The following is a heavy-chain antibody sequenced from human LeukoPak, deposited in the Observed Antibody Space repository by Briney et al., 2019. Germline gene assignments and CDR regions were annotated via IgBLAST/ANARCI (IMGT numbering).Heavy chain of an antibody. CDR2: IGTAGNT. D-gene: IGHD6-19*01. CDR1: GFTFSSHD. Sequence: GGSLRLSCAASGFTFSSHDMHWVRQPTGKGLEWVSVIGTAGNTYYSDSVKGRFAISRENARNSLLLQMDNLRAEDTAVYYCARSKSYSSGWTDFDWWGQGTLVTVSS. V-gene: IGHV3-13*01. CDR3: ARSKSYSSGWTDFDW. J-gene: IGHJ4*02.